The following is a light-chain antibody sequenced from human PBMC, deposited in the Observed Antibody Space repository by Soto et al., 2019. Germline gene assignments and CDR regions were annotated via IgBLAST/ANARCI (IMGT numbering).Light chain of an antibody. CDR2: GAS. CDR3: QQYGSSRKT. CDR1: QSVGNNY. J-gene: IGKJ1*01. V-gene: IGKV3-20*01. Sequence: EIVLTQSPGTLSLSPGERATLYCRASQSVGNNYLAWYQQKPGQAPRLLIYGASSRATGIPDRFSGSGSGTDFSLTISRLEPEDFAVYYCQQYGSSRKTFGQGTKVDI.